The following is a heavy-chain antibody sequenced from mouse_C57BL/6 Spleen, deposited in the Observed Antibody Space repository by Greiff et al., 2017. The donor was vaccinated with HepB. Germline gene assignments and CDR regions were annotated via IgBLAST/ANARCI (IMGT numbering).Heavy chain of an antibody. V-gene: IGHV1-52*01. CDR3: ARITGKDYYAMDY. J-gene: IGHJ4*01. D-gene: IGHD4-1*01. Sequence: QVQLQQPGAELVRPGSSVKLSCKASGYTFTSYWMHWVKQRPIQGLEWIGNIDPSDSETHYNQKFKDKATLTVDKSSSTAYMQLSSLTAEDSAVYYCARITGKDYYAMDYWGQGTSVTVSS. CDR1: GYTFTSYW. CDR2: IDPSDSET.